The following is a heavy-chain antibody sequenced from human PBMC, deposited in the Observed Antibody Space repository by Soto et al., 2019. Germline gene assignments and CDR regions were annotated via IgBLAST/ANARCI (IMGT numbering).Heavy chain of an antibody. CDR3: ARIIAARLGAFDI. CDR1: GYTFTGYY. V-gene: IGHV1-46*01. D-gene: IGHD6-6*01. J-gene: IGHJ3*02. Sequence: ASVKVSCKASGYTFTGYYMHWVRQAPGQGLEWMGIINPSGGSTSYAQKFQGRVTMTRDTSTSTVYMEPSSLRSEDTAVYYCARIIAARLGAFDIWGQGTMVTVSS. CDR2: INPSGGST.